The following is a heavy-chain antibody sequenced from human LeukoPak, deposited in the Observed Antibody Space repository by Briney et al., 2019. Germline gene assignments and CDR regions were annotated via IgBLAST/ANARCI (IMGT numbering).Heavy chain of an antibody. CDR2: MYYSGST. D-gene: IGHD4-17*01. CDR1: GGSFSSYY. V-gene: IGHV4-59*01. J-gene: IGHJ4*02. Sequence: SETLSLTCTVSGGSFSSYYWSWIRQPPGKGLEWIGYMYYSGSTNYNPSLKSRVTISVVTSKNQFSLKLSSVTAADTAVYYCAGGMTTVTRFDYWGQGTLVTVSS. CDR3: AGGMTTVTRFDY.